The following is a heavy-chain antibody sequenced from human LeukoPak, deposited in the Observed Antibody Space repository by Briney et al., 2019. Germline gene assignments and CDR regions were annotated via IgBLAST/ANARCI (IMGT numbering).Heavy chain of an antibody. CDR2: IYTTGST. V-gene: IGHV4-61*02. Sequence: SQTLSLTCSVSGGSINSGPYYWTWIRQPAGKRLEWIGRIYTTGSTNYNPSLKSRVTISLDTSKNQFSLKLSSVTAADTAVYYCATNGIVGTTVYWGQGTLIAVSS. J-gene: IGHJ4*02. CDR3: ATNGIVGTTVY. D-gene: IGHD1-26*01. CDR1: GGSINSGPYY.